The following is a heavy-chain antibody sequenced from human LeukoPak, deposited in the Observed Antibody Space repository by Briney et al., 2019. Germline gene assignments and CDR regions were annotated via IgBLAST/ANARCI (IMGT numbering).Heavy chain of an antibody. D-gene: IGHD5-12*01. J-gene: IGHJ4*02. Sequence: GRSLRLSCAASGFTFDDYAMHWVRQAPGKGLEWVSGISWNSGSIGYADSVKGRFTISRDNAKNSLYLQMNSLRAEDTALYYCAKGSGGYSVTYFDHWGQGTLVTVSS. CDR1: GFTFDDYA. CDR2: ISWNSGSI. CDR3: AKGSGGYSVTYFDH. V-gene: IGHV3-9*01.